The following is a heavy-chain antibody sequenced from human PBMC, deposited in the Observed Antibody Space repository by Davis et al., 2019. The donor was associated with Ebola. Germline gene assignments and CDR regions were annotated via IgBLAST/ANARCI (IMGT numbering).Heavy chain of an antibody. CDR2: ITPIFGTA. V-gene: IGHV1-69*06. D-gene: IGHD5-18*01. J-gene: IGHJ4*02. Sequence: VKVSCKASGGTFSSSAISWVRQAPGQGLEWMGGITPIFGTANYAQKFQGRVTITADKSTSTAYMELRSLRSEDTAVYYCARGSQDTTIFLDFIYWGQGTLVIVFS. CDR1: GGTFSSSA. CDR3: ARGSQDTTIFLDFIY.